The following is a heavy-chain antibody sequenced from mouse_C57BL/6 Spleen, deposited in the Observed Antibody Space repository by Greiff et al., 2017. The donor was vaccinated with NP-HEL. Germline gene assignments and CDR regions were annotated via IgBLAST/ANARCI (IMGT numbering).Heavy chain of an antibody. CDR3: ARERYDYDGFAY. J-gene: IGHJ3*01. CDR1: GYAFSSSW. V-gene: IGHV1-82*01. D-gene: IGHD2-4*01. CDR2: IYPGDGDT. Sequence: QVQLQQSGPELVKPGASVKISCKASGYAFSSSWMNWVKQRPGKGLEWIGRIYPGDGDTNYNGKFKGKATLTADKSSSTAYMQLSSLTSEDSAVYFCARERYDYDGFAYWGQGTLVTVSA.